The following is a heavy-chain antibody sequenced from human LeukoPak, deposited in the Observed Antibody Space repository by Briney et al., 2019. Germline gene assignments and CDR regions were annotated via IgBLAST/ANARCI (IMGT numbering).Heavy chain of an antibody. CDR3: ASLLTPYHGSGGGGMDV. CDR2: ISGDGSMT. D-gene: IGHD3-10*01. J-gene: IGHJ6*02. V-gene: IGHV3-74*01. CDR1: GFTFSTHW. Sequence: GASLRLSCAASGFTFSTHWMYWVRQAPGKELVWVSRISGDGSMTSYADSVKGRFTISRDNAEDTLFLQMTSLRVEDTALYFCASLLTPYHGSGGGGMDVWGQGTTVTVSS.